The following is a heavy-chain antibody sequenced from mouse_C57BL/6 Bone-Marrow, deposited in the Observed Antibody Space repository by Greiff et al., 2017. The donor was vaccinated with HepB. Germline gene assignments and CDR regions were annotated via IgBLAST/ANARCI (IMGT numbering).Heavy chain of an antibody. CDR2: IDPANGNT. V-gene: IGHV14-3*01. J-gene: IGHJ2*01. Sequence: VQLQQPVAELVRPGASVKLSCTASGFNIKNPYMHWVKQRPEQGLEWIGRIDPANGNTKYAPKFQGKATITADTSSNTAYLQLSSLTSEDTAIYYCARSDPFDYWGQGTTLTVSS. CDR1: GFNIKNPY. CDR3: ARSDPFDY.